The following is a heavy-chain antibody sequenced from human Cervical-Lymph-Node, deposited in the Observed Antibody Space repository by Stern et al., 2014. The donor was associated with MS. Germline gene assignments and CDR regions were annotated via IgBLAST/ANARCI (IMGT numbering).Heavy chain of an antibody. CDR2: IYYSGST. V-gene: IGHV4-59*01. D-gene: IGHD4-11*01. J-gene: IGHJ3*02. CDR3: AREPHYSNYAFDI. CDR1: GGSISSYY. Sequence: QLQLQESGPGLVKPSETLSLTCTVSGGSISSYYWSWIRQPPGKGLERIGYIYYSGSTNYNPSLKSRVTISVDTSKNQFSLKLSSVTAADTAVYYCAREPHYSNYAFDIWGQGTMVTVSS.